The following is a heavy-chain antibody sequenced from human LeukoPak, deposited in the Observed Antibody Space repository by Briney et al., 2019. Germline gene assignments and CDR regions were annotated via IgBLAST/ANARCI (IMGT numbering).Heavy chain of an antibody. J-gene: IGHJ4*02. CDR3: TRDTGCSGGTCYSFYDS. Sequence: GGSLRLSCAASGFTFSTYWMTWVRQAPGKGPEWVANIKEDGSEKYYVDSVKGRFTISRDNAKNSLYLQMNTLRAEDTAVYYCTRDTGCSGGTCYSFYDSWGQGTLVTVSS. V-gene: IGHV3-7*01. CDR2: IKEDGSEK. D-gene: IGHD2-15*01. CDR1: GFTFSTYW.